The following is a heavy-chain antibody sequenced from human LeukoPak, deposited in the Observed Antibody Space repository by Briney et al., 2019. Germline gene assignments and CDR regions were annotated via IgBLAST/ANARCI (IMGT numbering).Heavy chain of an antibody. CDR2: IYYSGST. V-gene: IGHV4-59*01. Sequence: SETLSLTCTVSGGSISSYYWSWIRQPPGKGLEWIGYIYYSGSTNYNPSLKSRVTMSVDTSKNQFSLKLSSVTAADTAVYYCARELSNNCSGGSCYGGYFDYWGQGTLVTVSS. CDR1: GGSISSYY. D-gene: IGHD2-15*01. J-gene: IGHJ4*02. CDR3: ARELSNNCSGGSCYGGYFDY.